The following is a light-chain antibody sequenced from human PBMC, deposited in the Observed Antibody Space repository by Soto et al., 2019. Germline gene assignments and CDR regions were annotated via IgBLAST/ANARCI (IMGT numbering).Light chain of an antibody. J-gene: IGKJ1*01. CDR1: QSVGHN. CDR3: QQYNNWPRT. V-gene: IGKV3-15*01. CDR2: GAS. Sequence: DIVMTQSPVTLSVSPGDRATLSCRASQSVGHNLAWFQQKPGQAPRLLIYGASAGATGIPDRFSGSGFGTELTLTISSLQSEDLAVYYCQQYNNWPRTFGQGTKVEMK.